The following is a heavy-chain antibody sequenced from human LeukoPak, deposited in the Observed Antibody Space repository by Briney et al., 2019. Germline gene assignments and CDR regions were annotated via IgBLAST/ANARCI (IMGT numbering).Heavy chain of an antibody. D-gene: IGHD3-10*01. CDR1: GYTFTDYH. CDR3: ARGPYGSENYYDY. V-gene: IGHV1-2*02. CDR2: INPNSGGT. J-gene: IGHJ4*02. Sequence: ASVKDSCKASGYTFTDYHVHWVRQAPGQGLEWMGWINPNSGGTNYAQKFQGRVTMTRDTSISTAYMELSRLRSDDTAVYYCARGPYGSENYYDYWGQGTLATVSS.